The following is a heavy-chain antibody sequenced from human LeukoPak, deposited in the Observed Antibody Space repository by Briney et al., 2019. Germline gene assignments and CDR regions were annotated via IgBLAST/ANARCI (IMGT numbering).Heavy chain of an antibody. CDR3: ARGSSWYYFDY. V-gene: IGHV3-53*01. CDR1: GFTVSSNY. D-gene: IGHD6-13*01. CDR2: IYSGGST. Sequence: GGSLRLSCAASGFTVSSNYMSWVRQAPGKGLEWVSVIYSGGSTYYADSVKGRFTISRDNSKNTLYLQMNSQRAEDTAVYYCARGSSWYYFDYWGQGTLVTVSS. J-gene: IGHJ4*02.